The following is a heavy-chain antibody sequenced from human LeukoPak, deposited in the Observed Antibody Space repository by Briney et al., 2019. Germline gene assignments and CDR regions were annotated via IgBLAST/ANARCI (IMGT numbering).Heavy chain of an antibody. CDR2: ISGSGGST. J-gene: IGHJ4*02. V-gene: IGHV3-23*01. D-gene: IGHD3-16*01. CDR1: GFTFSSYA. Sequence: GGSLRLSCAASGFTFSSYAMSWVRQAPGKGLEWVSTISGSGGSTYYADSVKGRFTISRDNSKNTLYLQMNSLRAEDTAIYYCARDWIDDYSGIDSWGQGTLVTVSS. CDR3: ARDWIDDYSGIDS.